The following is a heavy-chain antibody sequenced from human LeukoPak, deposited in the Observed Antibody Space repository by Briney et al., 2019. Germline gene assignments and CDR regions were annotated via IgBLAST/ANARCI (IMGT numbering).Heavy chain of an antibody. J-gene: IGHJ6*02. V-gene: IGHV3-21*01. CDR2: ISSSSSYI. Sequence: GGSLRLSCAASGFTFSSYSMSWVRQAPGKGLEWVSSISSSSSYIYYADSVKGRFTISRDNAKNSLYLQMNSLRAEDTAVYYCAGDLLELRLVNYYYGMDVWGQGTTVTVSS. CDR1: GFTFSSYS. D-gene: IGHD1-7*01. CDR3: AGDLLELRLVNYYYGMDV.